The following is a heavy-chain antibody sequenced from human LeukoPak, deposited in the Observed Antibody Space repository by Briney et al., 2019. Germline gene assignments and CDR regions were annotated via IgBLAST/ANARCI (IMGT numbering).Heavy chain of an antibody. CDR3: ARDIYGSGSYVHGLDY. Sequence: ASVKVSCKASGYTFTGYYMHWVRQAPGQGLEWMGWINPNSGGTNYAQKFQGRVTMTRDTSISTAYMELSRLRSDDMAVYYCARDIYGSGSYVHGLDYWGQRTLVTISS. V-gene: IGHV1-2*02. CDR2: INPNSGGT. J-gene: IGHJ4*02. CDR1: GYTFTGYY. D-gene: IGHD3-10*01.